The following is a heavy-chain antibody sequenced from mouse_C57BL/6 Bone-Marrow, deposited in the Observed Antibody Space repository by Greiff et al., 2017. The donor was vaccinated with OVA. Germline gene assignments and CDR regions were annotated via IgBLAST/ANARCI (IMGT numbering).Heavy chain of an antibody. V-gene: IGHV1-81*01. CDR2: IYPRSGHT. J-gene: IGHJ3*01. Sequence: QVQLQQSGAELARPGASVKLSCKASGYTFTSYGISWVKQRTGQGLEWIGEIYPRSGHTYYNEKFKGKATLTADKSSSTAYMELSSLTSEDSAVYFCARVGPIYYGSSSWFAYWGQGTLVTVSA. D-gene: IGHD1-1*01. CDR1: GYTFTSYG. CDR3: ARVGPIYYGSSSWFAY.